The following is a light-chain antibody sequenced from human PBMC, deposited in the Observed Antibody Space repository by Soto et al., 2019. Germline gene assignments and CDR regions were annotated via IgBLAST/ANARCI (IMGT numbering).Light chain of an antibody. CDR1: SGTIASHS. CDR2: EDN. V-gene: IGLV6-57*01. Sequence: NFMLTQPHSVSGSPGKTVTISCTRSSGTIASHSVQWYQQRPGNSPIIVIFEDNQRPSGVPDRFSGSIDNSSNSASLTISGLKTEDEADYYCQSYDTGNVVFGGGTKLTVL. CDR3: QSYDTGNVV. J-gene: IGLJ3*02.